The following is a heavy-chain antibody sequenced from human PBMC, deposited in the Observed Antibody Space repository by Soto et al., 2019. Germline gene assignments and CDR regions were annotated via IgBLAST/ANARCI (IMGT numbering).Heavy chain of an antibody. V-gene: IGHV4-34*01. CDR2: INHSGST. D-gene: IGHD3-22*01. CDR1: GGSFSGYY. J-gene: IGHJ5*02. Sequence: SETLSLTCAVYGGSFSGYYWNWIRQPPGKGLEWIGEINHSGSTNYNPSLKSRVTISVDTSKNQFSLKLSSVTAADTAVYYCARDRNHYYHRLTSRGKYNSFDPWGQGTLVTVSS. CDR3: ARDRNHYYHRLTSRGKYNSFDP.